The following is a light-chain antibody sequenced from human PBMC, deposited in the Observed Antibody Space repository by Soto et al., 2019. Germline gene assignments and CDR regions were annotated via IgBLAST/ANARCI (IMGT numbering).Light chain of an antibody. CDR3: QQYNYWPPET. Sequence: EIVMTQSPATLSVSPGERATLSCRASQSVSSNLAWYQQKPGQAPRLLIYGASTRATGIPARFSGSGSGTEFTLTISSLQSEDFAVYYCQQYNYWPPETFGQGTNLEIK. CDR1: QSVSSN. J-gene: IGKJ2*01. CDR2: GAS. V-gene: IGKV3-15*01.